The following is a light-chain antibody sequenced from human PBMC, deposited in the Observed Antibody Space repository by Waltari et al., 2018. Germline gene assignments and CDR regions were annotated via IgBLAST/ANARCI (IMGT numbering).Light chain of an antibody. V-gene: IGKV1-5*03. J-gene: IGKJ1*01. Sequence: DIHMTQSPSTLSASVGDRVTITCRATQSVSSWLAGYQQKPNKAPKLLIYKASTLETGVPSRFSGSGSRTAFSLTIDSLQPEDFATYYCQQYNPTSPWTFGQGTKV. CDR3: QQYNPTSPWT. CDR1: QSVSSW. CDR2: KAS.